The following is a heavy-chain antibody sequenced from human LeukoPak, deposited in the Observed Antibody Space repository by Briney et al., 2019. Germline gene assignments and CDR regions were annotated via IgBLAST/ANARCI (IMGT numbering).Heavy chain of an antibody. CDR3: AKDIRAGLFGADAFDI. CDR1: GFTFSSYS. J-gene: IGHJ3*02. D-gene: IGHD2-21*01. CDR2: ISSSSSTI. V-gene: IGHV3-48*04. Sequence: QPGGSLRLSCAASGFTFSSYSMNWVRQAPGKGLEWVSYISSSSSTIYYADSVKGRFTISRDNAKNSLYLQMNSLRAEDTALYYCAKDIRAGLFGADAFDIWGQGTMVTVSS.